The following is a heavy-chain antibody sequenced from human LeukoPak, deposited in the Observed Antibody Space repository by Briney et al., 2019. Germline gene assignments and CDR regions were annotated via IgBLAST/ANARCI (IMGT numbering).Heavy chain of an antibody. J-gene: IGHJ4*02. V-gene: IGHV3-53*01. CDR1: GFTVSSNY. Sequence: PGGSLRLSCAASGFTVSSNYMSWVRQAPGKGLEWVSVIYGGGTTYYADSVKGRFTISRDNSKNTLYLQMISLRADDTAVYYCARALVGGMRLDYWGQGTLVTVSS. CDR2: IYGGGTT. D-gene: IGHD1-26*01. CDR3: ARALVGGMRLDY.